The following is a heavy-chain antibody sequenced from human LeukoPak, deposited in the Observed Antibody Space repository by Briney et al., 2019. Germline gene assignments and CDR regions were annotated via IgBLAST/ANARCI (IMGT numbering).Heavy chain of an antibody. V-gene: IGHV1-69*13. CDR2: IVPIFGTA. Sequence: SVKVSCKASGGTFSSYAISWVRQAPGQGLEWMGGIVPIFGTANYAQKFQGRVTITADESTSTAYMELSSLRSEDTAVYYCARGRIAARLRYNWFDPWGQGTLVTVSS. D-gene: IGHD6-6*01. CDR1: GGTFSSYA. J-gene: IGHJ5*02. CDR3: ARGRIAARLRYNWFDP.